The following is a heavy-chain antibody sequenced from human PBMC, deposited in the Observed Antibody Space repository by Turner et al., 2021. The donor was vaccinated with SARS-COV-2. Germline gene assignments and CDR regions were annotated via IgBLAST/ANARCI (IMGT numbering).Heavy chain of an antibody. D-gene: IGHD6-13*01. CDR2: IKSKTDGETT. CDR1: GFTFSNAW. V-gene: IGHV3-15*01. CDR3: TTHSAPDY. J-gene: IGHJ4*02. Sequence: EVQLVESGGGLVKPGGSLRPPCAASGFTFSNAWMSWVREAPGKVLEWVGRIKSKTDGETTDYAAPVKGRFTISRDDSKNTLYLQMNSLKTEDTAVYYCTTHSAPDYWGQGTLVTVSS.